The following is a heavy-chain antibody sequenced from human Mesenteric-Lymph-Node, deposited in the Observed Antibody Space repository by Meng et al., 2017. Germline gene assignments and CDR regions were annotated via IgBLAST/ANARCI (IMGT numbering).Heavy chain of an antibody. Sequence: GHLRQWGAGLLKPSATLSPPCAVYVGSFSGYDWHWLRQPPGKGLEWIGYIYYSGSTYTHPYTQSRVTISVDTSKNQISLKLSSVTAADTAVYYCARGPTTYFDYWGQGTLVTVST. J-gene: IGHJ4*02. CDR1: VGSFSGYD. CDR2: IYYSGST. D-gene: IGHD4-17*01. CDR3: ARGPTTYFDY. V-gene: IGHV4-34*11.